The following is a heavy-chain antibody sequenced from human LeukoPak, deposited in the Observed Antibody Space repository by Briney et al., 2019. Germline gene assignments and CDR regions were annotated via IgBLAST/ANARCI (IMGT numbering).Heavy chain of an antibody. V-gene: IGHV4-34*09. CDR3: ARGDWDDAFDI. CDR2: IYYSGST. Sequence: PSETLSLTCAVYGGSFSGYYWSWIRQPPGKGLEWIGYIYYSGSTYYNPSLKSRVTISVDTSKNQFSLKLSSVTAADTAVYYCARGDWDDAFDIWGQGTMVTVSS. CDR1: GGSFSGYY. J-gene: IGHJ3*02. D-gene: IGHD3-9*01.